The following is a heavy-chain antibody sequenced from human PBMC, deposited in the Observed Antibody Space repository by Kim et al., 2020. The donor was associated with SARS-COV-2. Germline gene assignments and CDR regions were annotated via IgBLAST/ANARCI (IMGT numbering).Heavy chain of an antibody. J-gene: IGHJ5*01. D-gene: IGHD3-10*01. Sequence: SVKGRFTNSRDNSKNTLYLQMSSLRAEDTAVYYCARDRDATGSNYDSWGQGTLVTVSS. V-gene: IGHV3-30*15. CDR3: ARDRDATGSNYDS.